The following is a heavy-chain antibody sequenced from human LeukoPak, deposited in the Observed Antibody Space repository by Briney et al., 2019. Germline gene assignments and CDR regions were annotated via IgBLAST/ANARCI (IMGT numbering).Heavy chain of an antibody. J-gene: IGHJ3*02. CDR2: IYTSGST. D-gene: IGHD2-15*01. Sequence: SETLSLTSTDSGGSISSYYWSWIRQPAGKGLEWIGRIYTSGSTNYNPSLKSRVTMSVDTSKNQFSLKLSSVTAADTAVYYCARDYPTYCSGGSCYSDAFDIWGQGTMVTVSS. CDR3: ARDYPTYCSGGSCYSDAFDI. V-gene: IGHV4-4*07. CDR1: GGSISSYY.